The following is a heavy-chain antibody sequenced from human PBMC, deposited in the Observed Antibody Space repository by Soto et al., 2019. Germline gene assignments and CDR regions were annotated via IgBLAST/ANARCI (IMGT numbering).Heavy chain of an antibody. D-gene: IGHD4-17*01. Sequence: PSETLSLTCTVSGGSISSYYWSWIRQPPGKGLEWIGYIYYSGSTNYNPSLKSRVTISVDTSKNQFSLKLSSVIAADTAVYYCARDDYGDYYYYGMDVWGQGTTVTVSS. CDR1: GGSISSYY. V-gene: IGHV4-59*01. J-gene: IGHJ6*02. CDR2: IYYSGST. CDR3: ARDDYGDYYYYGMDV.